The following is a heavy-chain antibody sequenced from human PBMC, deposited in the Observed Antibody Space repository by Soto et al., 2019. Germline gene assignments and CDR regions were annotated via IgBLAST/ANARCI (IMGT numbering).Heavy chain of an antibody. J-gene: IGHJ4*02. CDR2: IYYSGST. D-gene: IGHD1-26*01. Sequence: SETLSLTCTVSGGSISSYYWSWIRQPPGKGLEWIGYIYYSGSTNYDPSLKSRVTISVDTSKNQFSLKLSSVTAADTAVYYCARPVGGTDYWGQGTLVTVS. CDR3: ARPVGGTDY. CDR1: GGSISSYY. V-gene: IGHV4-59*12.